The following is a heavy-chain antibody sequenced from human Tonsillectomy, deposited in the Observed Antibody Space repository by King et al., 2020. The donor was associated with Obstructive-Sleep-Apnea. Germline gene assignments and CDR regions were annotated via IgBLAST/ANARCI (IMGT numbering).Heavy chain of an antibody. CDR1: GGSISSGGYY. Sequence: VQLQESGPGLVKPSQTLSLTCIVSGGSISSGGYYWSWIRQHPGKGLEWIGYIYYSGSTSYNPSLKSRVTISVDTSKNRFSLKLSSVTAADTAVYYCARGGGGSGNYWGQGTLVTVSS. CDR3: ARGGGGSGNY. J-gene: IGHJ4*02. V-gene: IGHV4-31*03. CDR2: IYYSGST. D-gene: IGHD3-10*01.